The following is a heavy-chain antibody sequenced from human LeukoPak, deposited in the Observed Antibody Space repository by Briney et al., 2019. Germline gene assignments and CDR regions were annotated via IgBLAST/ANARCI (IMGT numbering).Heavy chain of an antibody. Sequence: GRSLRLSCAASGFTFSSYAMHWVRPAPGKGLEWVAVISYDGSNKYYADSVKGRFTISRDNSKNTLYLQMNSLRAEDTAVYYCASPRITMVRGASGHGMDVWGKATTVTVSS. J-gene: IGHJ6*04. CDR1: GFTFSSYA. D-gene: IGHD3-10*01. V-gene: IGHV3-30*04. CDR2: ISYDGSNK. CDR3: ASPRITMVRGASGHGMDV.